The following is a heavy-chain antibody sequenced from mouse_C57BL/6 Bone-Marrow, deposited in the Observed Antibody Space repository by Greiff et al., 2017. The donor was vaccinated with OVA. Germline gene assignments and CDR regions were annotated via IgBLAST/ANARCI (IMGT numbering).Heavy chain of an antibody. V-gene: IGHV2-5*01. J-gene: IGHJ1*03. CDR1: GFSFTSYG. CDR2: IWSGGST. D-gene: IGHD2-4*01. Sequence: VQLQQSGPGLVQPSQSLSITCTVSGFSFTSYGVHWVRQSPGQGLEWLGVIWSGGSTNYNAAFMSRLSITKDNSKSQVFFKMNSLQADDTAIYYCAKSDYDASWYFDVWGKGTTVTVSS. CDR3: AKSDYDASWYFDV.